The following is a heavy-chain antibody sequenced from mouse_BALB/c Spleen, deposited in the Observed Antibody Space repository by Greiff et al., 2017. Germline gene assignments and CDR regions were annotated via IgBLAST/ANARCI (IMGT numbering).Heavy chain of an antibody. V-gene: IGHV7-3*02. CDR1: GFTFTDYY. Sequence: EVQRVESGGGLVQPGGSLRLSCATSGFTFTDYYMSWVRQPPGKALEWLGFIRNKANGYTTEYSVSVKGRFTISRDNSQSILYLQMNTLRAEDSATYYCARAMITTAMDYWGQGTSVTVSS. D-gene: IGHD2-4*01. CDR3: ARAMITTAMDY. J-gene: IGHJ4*01. CDR2: IRNKANGYTT.